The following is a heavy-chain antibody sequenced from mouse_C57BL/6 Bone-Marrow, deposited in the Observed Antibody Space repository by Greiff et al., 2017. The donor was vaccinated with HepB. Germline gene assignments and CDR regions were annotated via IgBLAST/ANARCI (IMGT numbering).Heavy chain of an antibody. V-gene: IGHV8-12*01. CDR1: GFSLSTSGMG. CDR3: SRRDYYYGSSSYYAMDY. D-gene: IGHD1-1*01. Sequence: QVQLKESGPGILQSSQTLSLTCSFSGFSLSTSGMGVSWIRQPSGKGLEWLAHIYWDDDKRYNPSLKSRLTISKDTSRNQVFLKSTSVDTADTATYYCSRRDYYYGSSSYYAMDYWGQGTSVTVSS. J-gene: IGHJ4*01. CDR2: IYWDDDK.